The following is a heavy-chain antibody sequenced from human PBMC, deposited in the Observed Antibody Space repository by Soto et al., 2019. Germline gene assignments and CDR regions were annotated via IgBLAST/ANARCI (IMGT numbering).Heavy chain of an antibody. V-gene: IGHV1-69*02. J-gene: IGHJ6*02. CDR3: ARSYGDYDPYYYYGMDV. CDR1: GGTFSSYT. D-gene: IGHD4-17*01. Sequence: QVQLVQSGAEVKKPGSWVKVSCKASGGTFSSYTISWVRQAPGQGLEWMGRIIPILGIANYAQKFQGRVTITADKSTSTAYMELSSLRSEDTAVYYCARSYGDYDPYYYYGMDVWGQGTTVTVSS. CDR2: IIPILGIA.